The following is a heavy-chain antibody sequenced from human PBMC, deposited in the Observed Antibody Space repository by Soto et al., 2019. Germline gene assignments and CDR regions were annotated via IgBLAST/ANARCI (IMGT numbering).Heavy chain of an antibody. Sequence: EVQLLESGGGLVQPGGSLRLSCAVSGFSLSTYAMSWVRQAPGKGLEWVSSTSGSDDRTFYVDSVKGRFTISRDNSRNTLYLRMNSLRAEDTALYYCVKPRQCGGIDMVFDYWGQGTLVTVSS. V-gene: IGHV3-23*01. J-gene: IGHJ4*02. D-gene: IGHD3-10*01. CDR2: TSGSDDRT. CDR3: VKPRQCGGIDMVFDY. CDR1: GFSLSTYA.